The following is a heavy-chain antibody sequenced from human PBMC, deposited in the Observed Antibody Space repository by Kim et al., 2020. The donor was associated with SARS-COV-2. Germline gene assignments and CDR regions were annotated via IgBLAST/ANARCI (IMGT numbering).Heavy chain of an antibody. J-gene: IGHJ4*02. Sequence: ASVKVSCKASGFTFTNYGIHWVRQAPGERLEWMGWMNAANGNTKYSQRFQGRVTFTRDTSATTAYMELSRLTSEDMAVYYCARAQELDYWGQGTLVIVSS. D-gene: IGHD1-7*01. CDR1: GFTFTNYG. CDR3: ARAQELDY. V-gene: IGHV1-3*01. CDR2: MNAANGNT.